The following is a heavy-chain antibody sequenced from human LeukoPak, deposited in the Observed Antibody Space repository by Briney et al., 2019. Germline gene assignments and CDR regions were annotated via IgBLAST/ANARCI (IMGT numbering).Heavy chain of an antibody. Sequence: PSETLSLTCAVSGGSISSGGYSWSWIRQPPGKGLEWIGYICHSGSTYYNPSLKSRVTISVDRSKNQFSLKLSSVTAADTAVYYCARVRNQSKYRNQNWFDPWGQRTLVTVSS. CDR3: ARVRNQSKYRNQNWFDP. D-gene: IGHD1-14*01. CDR1: GGSISSGGYS. V-gene: IGHV4-30-2*01. CDR2: ICHSGST. J-gene: IGHJ5*02.